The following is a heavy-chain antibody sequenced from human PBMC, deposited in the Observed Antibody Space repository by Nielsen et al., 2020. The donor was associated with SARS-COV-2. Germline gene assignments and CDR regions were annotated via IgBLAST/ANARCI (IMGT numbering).Heavy chain of an antibody. CDR3: TVESFDY. J-gene: IGHJ4*02. CDR2: IRSKANSYAT. D-gene: IGHD1-1*01. CDR1: GISITSYW. Sequence: GESLKISCAASGISITSYWMNWVRQVPGKGLEWVGRIRSKANSYATAYAASVKGRFTISRDDSKNTAYLQMNSLKTEDTAVYYCTVESFDYWGQGTLVTVSS. V-gene: IGHV3-73*01.